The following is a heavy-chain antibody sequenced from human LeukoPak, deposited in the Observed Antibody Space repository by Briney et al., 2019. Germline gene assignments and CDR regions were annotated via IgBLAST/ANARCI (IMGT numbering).Heavy chain of an antibody. Sequence: GGSLRLSCTASGFAFGTYWMSWVRQAPGKGLEWVSSISSSSSYIYYADSVKGRFTISRDNAKNSLYLQMNSLRAEDTAVYYCAREFYYDSSGYFGYWGQGTLVTVSS. CDR1: GFAFGTYW. V-gene: IGHV3-21*01. CDR2: ISSSSSYI. D-gene: IGHD3-22*01. J-gene: IGHJ4*02. CDR3: AREFYYDSSGYFGY.